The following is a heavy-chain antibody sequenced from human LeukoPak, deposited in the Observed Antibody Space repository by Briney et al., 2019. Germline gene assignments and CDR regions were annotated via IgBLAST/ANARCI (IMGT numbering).Heavy chain of an antibody. D-gene: IGHD2-2*01. CDR2: INHSGST. V-gene: IGHV4-34*01. Sequence: SETLSLTCAVYGGSFSGYYWSWIRQPPGKGLEWIGEINHSGSTNYNPSLKSRVTISVDTSKNQFSLKLSSVTAADTAVYYCARDHCSSTGCYSDYWGQGTLVTVSS. CDR3: ARDHCSSTGCYSDY. J-gene: IGHJ4*02. CDR1: GGSFSGYY.